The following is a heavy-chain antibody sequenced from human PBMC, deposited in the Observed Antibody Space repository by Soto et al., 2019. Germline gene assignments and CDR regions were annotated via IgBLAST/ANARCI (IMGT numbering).Heavy chain of an antibody. CDR3: ARSSSGWYSNFDY. V-gene: IGHV3-30-3*01. J-gene: IGHJ4*02. CDR1: GFTFSSYA. D-gene: IGHD6-19*01. CDR2: ISYDGNNK. Sequence: QVQLVESGGGVVQPGRSLRLSCAASGFTFSSYAMHWVRQAPGKGLEWVAVISYDGNNKYYADSVKGRFTISRDNSKNTLYLQMNSLRAEDTAVYYCARSSSGWYSNFDYWGQGTLVTVSS.